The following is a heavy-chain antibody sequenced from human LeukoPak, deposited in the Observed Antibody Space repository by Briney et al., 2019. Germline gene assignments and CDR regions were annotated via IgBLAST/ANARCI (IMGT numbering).Heavy chain of an antibody. CDR1: GFTLSDYY. Sequence: GGSLRLSCAASGFTLSDYYMSWVRQAPGKGLEWVSYISSSGSSIYYADSVQGRFTSYRDNAKNSLYMQMNSLRAEDTAVYYSARESYSSISFDYWGQGTLVTVSS. CDR3: ARESYSSISFDY. V-gene: IGHV3-11*01. J-gene: IGHJ4*02. CDR2: ISSSGSSI. D-gene: IGHD4-11*01.